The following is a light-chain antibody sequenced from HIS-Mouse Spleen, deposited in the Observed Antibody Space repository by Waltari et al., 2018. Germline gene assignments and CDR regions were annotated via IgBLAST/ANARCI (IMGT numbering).Light chain of an antibody. CDR2: EVS. Sequence: QSALTQPPSASGSPGQSVTISCTGTSSDVGGYNYVSWYQQHPGKAPKPMIYEVSKRPSGVPDRVSGSKSGNTASLTVSGLQAEDEADYSCSSYAGSNNLGVFGTGTKVTVL. CDR1: SSDVGGYNY. V-gene: IGLV2-8*01. CDR3: SSYAGSNNLGV. J-gene: IGLJ1*01.